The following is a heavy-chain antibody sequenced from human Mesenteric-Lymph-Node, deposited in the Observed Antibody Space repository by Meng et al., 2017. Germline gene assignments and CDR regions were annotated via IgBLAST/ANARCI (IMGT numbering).Heavy chain of an antibody. J-gene: IGHJ6*02. V-gene: IGHV5-51*01. Sequence: GESLKISCKGSGYSFTSYWIGWVRQMPGKGLEWMGIIYPGDSDTRYSPSFQGQITISADKSNSTAYLQWSSLKASDTAMYYCATTGAVRSSSWYRYTRYGMDVWGQGTTVTVSS. CDR1: GYSFTSYW. CDR2: IYPGDSDT. D-gene: IGHD6-13*01. CDR3: ATTGAVRSSSWYRYTRYGMDV.